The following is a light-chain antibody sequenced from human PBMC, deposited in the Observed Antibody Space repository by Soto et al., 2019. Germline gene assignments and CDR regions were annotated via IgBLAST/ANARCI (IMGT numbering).Light chain of an antibody. CDR2: RNN. CDR1: SSNIGSNT. J-gene: IGLJ3*02. Sequence: QLVLTQPPSASGTPGQRVTISCSGSSSNIGSNTVNWYQQLPGTAPKLLIYRNNQRPSGVPDRFSGSKSGTSAPLAISGLRSEDEADYYCAAWDDSLSGVVFGGGTKLTVL. CDR3: AAWDDSLSGVV. V-gene: IGLV1-47*01.